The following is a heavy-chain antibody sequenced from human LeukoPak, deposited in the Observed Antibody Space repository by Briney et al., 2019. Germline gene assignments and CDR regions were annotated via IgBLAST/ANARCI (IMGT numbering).Heavy chain of an antibody. CDR1: GFTFSSYW. V-gene: IGHV3-74*01. J-gene: IGHJ4*02. CDR2: INSDGSIT. Sequence: PGGSLRLSCAASGFTFSSYWMHWVRQAPGKGLEWVSRINSDGSITTYADSVKGRFTTSRDNAKNTLYLQMNSLRAEDTAVYYCARQLWPLFDYWGQGTLVTVSS. CDR3: ARQLWPLFDY. D-gene: IGHD5-18*01.